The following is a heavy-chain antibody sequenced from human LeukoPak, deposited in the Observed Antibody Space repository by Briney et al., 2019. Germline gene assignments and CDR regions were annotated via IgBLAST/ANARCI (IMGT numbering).Heavy chain of an antibody. CDR1: GYTLTELP. D-gene: IGHD3-22*01. CDR2: FDPEDGET. Sequence: ASVKVSCKVSGYTLTELPMHWVRQAPGKGLEWMGGFDPEDGETIYAQKFQGRVTMTEDTSTDTAYMELSSLRSEDTAVYYCATAYYYDRSFDYWGQGTLVTVSS. V-gene: IGHV1-24*01. J-gene: IGHJ4*02. CDR3: ATAYYYDRSFDY.